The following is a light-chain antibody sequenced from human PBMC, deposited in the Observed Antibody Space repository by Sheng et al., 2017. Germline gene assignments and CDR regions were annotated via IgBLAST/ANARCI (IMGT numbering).Light chain of an antibody. CDR1: QSISNY. J-gene: IGKJ1*01. CDR2: GAS. CDR3: QQSYSSLGT. Sequence: DIQMTQSPSSLAASVGDRVTITCRASQSISNYLNWYQQSPGQAPKLLIYGASTLHTGVPSRFSGSGSGTDFTLTISSLQPADFAIYYCQQSYSSLGTFGQGTKVEI. V-gene: IGKV1-39*01.